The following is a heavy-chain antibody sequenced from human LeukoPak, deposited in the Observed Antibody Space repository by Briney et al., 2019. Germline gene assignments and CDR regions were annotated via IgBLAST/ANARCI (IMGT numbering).Heavy chain of an antibody. J-gene: IGHJ3*02. CDR3: ARVQGETLPTNAFDI. V-gene: IGHV3-66*01. CDR1: GFTVSTNY. CDR2: IYSGGST. Sequence: GGSLRLSCAASGFTVSTNYLSRVRQAPGKGLEWASVIYSGGSTFYADSVKGRFTISRDNSKNTLYLQMNSLRAEDTAVYYCARVQGETLPTNAFDIWGQGTMVTVSS. D-gene: IGHD5-12*01.